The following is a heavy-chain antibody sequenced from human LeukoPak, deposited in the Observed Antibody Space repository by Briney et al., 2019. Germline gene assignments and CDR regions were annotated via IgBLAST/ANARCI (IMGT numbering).Heavy chain of an antibody. Sequence: PGGSLRLSCAASGFTFRNYWMGWVRQAPGKGLEWVSSISSSSSYIYYADSVKGRFTISRDNAKNSLYLQMNSLRAEDTAVYYCARGGYYDSSGYWPFDYWGQGTLVTVSS. CDR1: GFTFRNYW. D-gene: IGHD3-22*01. CDR2: ISSSSSYI. J-gene: IGHJ4*02. V-gene: IGHV3-21*01. CDR3: ARGGYYDSSGYWPFDY.